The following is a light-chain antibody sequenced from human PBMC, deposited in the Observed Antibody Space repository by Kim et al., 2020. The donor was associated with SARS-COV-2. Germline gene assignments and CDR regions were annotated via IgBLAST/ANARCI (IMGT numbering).Light chain of an antibody. J-gene: IGKJ1*01. Sequence: SASVGDRVTITCRASQNITTYLNWYQQKPGKAPKLLIYAASSLQSGVPSRFSGSGSGADFTLNISSLQPEDFATYYCQQSYSTPRTFGQGTKLEI. V-gene: IGKV1-39*01. CDR2: AAS. CDR1: QNITTY. CDR3: QQSYSTPRT.